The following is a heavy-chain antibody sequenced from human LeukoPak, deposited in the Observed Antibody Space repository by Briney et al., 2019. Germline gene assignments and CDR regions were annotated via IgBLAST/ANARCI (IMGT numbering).Heavy chain of an antibody. CDR3: ARFFMVRGVIVHDY. Sequence: SETLSLTCAVYGGSFSGYYWSWIRQPPGKGLEWIGEINHSGSTNYNPSLKSRVTISVDASKNQFSLKLSSVTAADTAVYYCARFFMVRGVIVHDYWGQGTLVTVSS. CDR1: GGSFSGYY. D-gene: IGHD3-10*01. V-gene: IGHV4-34*01. CDR2: INHSGST. J-gene: IGHJ4*02.